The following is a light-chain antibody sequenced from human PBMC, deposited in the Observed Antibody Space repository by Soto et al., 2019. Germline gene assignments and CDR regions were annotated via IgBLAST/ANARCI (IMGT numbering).Light chain of an antibody. CDR2: DAS. J-gene: IGKJ4*01. CDR3: QQRVNWPPT. V-gene: IGKV3-11*01. CDR1: QSVSDY. Sequence: VLTQSPARLSLSPGERATLSCRAGQSVSDYLAWYQQKPGQPPRLLFFDASNRATGVPDRFSAGGSGTDFTLIISSLEHEDFEVYYCQQRVNWPPTFGGGTKVEI.